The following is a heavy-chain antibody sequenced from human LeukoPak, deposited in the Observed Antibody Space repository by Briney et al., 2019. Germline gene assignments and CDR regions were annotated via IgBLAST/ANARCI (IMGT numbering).Heavy chain of an antibody. CDR1: GFTFSSYS. CDR2: ITSSGGTT. CDR3: AKRPGAAAAGPTDY. V-gene: IGHV3-23*01. Sequence: PGGSLRLSCAASGFTFSSYSMHWVRRAPGKGLEWVSSITSSGGTTYYADSVKGRFTISRDNSKNTLYLQVNSLRAEDTAVYYCAKRPGAAAAGPTDYWGQGTLVTVSS. J-gene: IGHJ4*02. D-gene: IGHD6-13*01.